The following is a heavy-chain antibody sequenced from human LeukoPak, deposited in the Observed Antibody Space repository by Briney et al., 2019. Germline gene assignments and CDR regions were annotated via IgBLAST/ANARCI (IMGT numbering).Heavy chain of an antibody. CDR1: GFIFSHHG. Sequence: GGSLRLSCAASGFIFSHHGMHWVRQDPGKGLEWVAVIWSDASSRLYADSVKGRFTISRDNSQNTVFLQMNSLRVKDTAIYYCARDAQRGFDYSNSLKNWGHGTLVTVSS. CDR2: IWSDASSR. J-gene: IGHJ4*01. V-gene: IGHV3-33*01. D-gene: IGHD4-11*01. CDR3: ARDAQRGFDYSNSLKN.